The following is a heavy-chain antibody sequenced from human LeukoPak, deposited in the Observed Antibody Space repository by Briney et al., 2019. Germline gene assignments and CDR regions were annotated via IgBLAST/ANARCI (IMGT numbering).Heavy chain of an antibody. CDR3: ARKITIRHGMDV. J-gene: IGHJ6*02. CDR1: GGTFSSYA. CDR2: IIPILGIA. V-gene: IGHV1-69*04. Sequence: SVKVSCKASGGTFSSYAISWVRQAPGQGLEWMGRIIPILGIANYAQKFQGRVTITADKSTSTAYMELSSLRSEDTAVYYCARKITIRHGMDVWGQGTTVTVSS. D-gene: IGHD3-3*01.